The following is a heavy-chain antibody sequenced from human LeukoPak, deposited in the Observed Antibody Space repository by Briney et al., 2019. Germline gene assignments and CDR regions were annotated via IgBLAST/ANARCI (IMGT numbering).Heavy chain of an antibody. Sequence: SETLSLTCTVSGGSISSSSYYWGWIRQPPGKGLEWIGSIYYSGSTYHNPSLKSRVTISVDTSKNQFSLKLSSVTAADTAVYYCASFYGSGSYYPKPDYWGQGTLVTVPS. CDR1: GGSISSSSYY. CDR2: IYYSGST. D-gene: IGHD3-10*01. J-gene: IGHJ4*02. V-gene: IGHV4-39*01. CDR3: ASFYGSGSYYPKPDY.